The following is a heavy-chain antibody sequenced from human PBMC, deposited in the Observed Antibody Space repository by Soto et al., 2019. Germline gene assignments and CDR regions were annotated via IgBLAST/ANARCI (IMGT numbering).Heavy chain of an antibody. CDR2: ISYSGST. Sequence: SETLSLTCTVSGGSVNSGDYYWSWIRQPPGKGLELIGYISYSGSTNYNPSLKSRVTISVDTSKKKLSLNLSSVTAADTAVYHCARGRYYFDYWGQATLVTVSS. CDR1: GGSVNSGDYY. CDR3: ARGRYYFDY. V-gene: IGHV4-61*08. D-gene: IGHD3-3*01. J-gene: IGHJ4*02.